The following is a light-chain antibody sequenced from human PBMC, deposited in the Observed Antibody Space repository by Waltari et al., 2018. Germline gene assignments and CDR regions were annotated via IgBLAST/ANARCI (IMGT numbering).Light chain of an antibody. CDR3: QQYDNLPIT. Sequence: DIQITQSPSYLSASVGDRVTITCQASQDISNYLNWYQQKPGKAPKLLIYDASNLETGVPSRFSGSGSGTDFTFTISSLQPEDIATYYCQQYDNLPITFGQGTRLEIK. V-gene: IGKV1-33*01. J-gene: IGKJ5*01. CDR2: DAS. CDR1: QDISNY.